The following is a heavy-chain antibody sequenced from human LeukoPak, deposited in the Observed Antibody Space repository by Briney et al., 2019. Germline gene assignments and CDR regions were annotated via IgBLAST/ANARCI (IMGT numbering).Heavy chain of an antibody. Sequence: GGSLRLSCAASGFTFDDYAMHWVRQAPGKGLEWVSLISGDGGSTYYADSVKGRFTISRDNSKNSQYLQMNSLRTEDTALYYCATDITPIAAAGPAGEYYGMDVWGQGTTVTVSS. J-gene: IGHJ6*02. CDR3: ATDITPIAAAGPAGEYYGMDV. CDR2: ISGDGGST. CDR1: GFTFDDYA. V-gene: IGHV3-43*02. D-gene: IGHD6-13*01.